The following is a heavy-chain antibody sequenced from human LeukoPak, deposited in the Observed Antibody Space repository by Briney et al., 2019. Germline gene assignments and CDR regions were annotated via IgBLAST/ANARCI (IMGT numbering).Heavy chain of an antibody. J-gene: IGHJ6*03. Sequence: PSETLSLTCAVYGGSFSGYYWSWIRQPPGKGLEWIGYIYYSGSTNYNPSLKSRVTISVDTSKNQFSLKLSSVTAADTAVYYCARHPAYDSSGYRPYYYYYYMDVWGKGTTVTVSS. CDR2: IYYSGST. V-gene: IGHV4-59*08. CDR1: GGSFSGYY. D-gene: IGHD3-22*01. CDR3: ARHPAYDSSGYRPYYYYYYMDV.